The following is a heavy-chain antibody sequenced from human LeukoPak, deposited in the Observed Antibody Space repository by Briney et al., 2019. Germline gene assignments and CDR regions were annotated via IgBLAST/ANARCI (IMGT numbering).Heavy chain of an antibody. J-gene: IGHJ5*02. CDR3: ARALYDFWSGYFLSLWFDP. D-gene: IGHD3-3*01. Sequence: SETLSLTCTVSGGSISSGGYYWSWIRQPPGKGLEWIGYIYYSGSTYYNPSLKSRVTISVDTSKNQFSLKLSSVTAADTAVYYCARALYDFWSGYFLSLWFDPWGQGTLVTVSS. CDR2: IYYSGST. V-gene: IGHV4-30-4*08. CDR1: GGSISSGGYY.